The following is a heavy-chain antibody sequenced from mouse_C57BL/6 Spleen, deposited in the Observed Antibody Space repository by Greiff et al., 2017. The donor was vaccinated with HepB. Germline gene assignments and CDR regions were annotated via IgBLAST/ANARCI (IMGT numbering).Heavy chain of an antibody. D-gene: IGHD1-1*01. J-gene: IGHJ4*01. Sequence: EVKVEESGGDLVKPGGSLKLSCAASGFTFSSYGMSWVRQTPDKRLEWVATISSGGSYTYYPDSVKGRFTISRDNAKNTLYLQMSSLKSEDTAMYYCARHGVTTVVATDGYAMDYWGQGTSVTVSS. V-gene: IGHV5-6*02. CDR3: ARHGVTTVVATDGYAMDY. CDR1: GFTFSSYG. CDR2: ISSGGSYT.